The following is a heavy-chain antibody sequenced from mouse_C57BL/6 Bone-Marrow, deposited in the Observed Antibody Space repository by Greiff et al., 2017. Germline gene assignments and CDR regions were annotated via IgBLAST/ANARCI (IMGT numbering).Heavy chain of an antibody. Sequence: VQLKQPGAELVKPGASVKLSCKASGYTFTSYWMRWVNQRPGQGLEWIGEIDPSASYTTSNQNFKVKATLTVDKSSSTAYMQLRSLTYEDSAVYYCAREEGFLAYFSYWGQGTMLTVS. CDR2: IDPSASYT. J-gene: IGHJ2*01. CDR1: GYTFTSYW. V-gene: IGHV1-50*01. CDR3: AREEGFLAYFSY.